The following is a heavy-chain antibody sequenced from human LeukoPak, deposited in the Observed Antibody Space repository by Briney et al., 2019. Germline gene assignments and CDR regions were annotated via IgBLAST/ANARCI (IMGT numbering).Heavy chain of an antibody. Sequence: SETLSLTCTVSGGSISSYYWSWIRRPPGKGLEWIGYIYYSGSTNYYPSLKSRVTVSVDTSKNQFSLKLSSVTAADTAVYYCARSAGYYSDYWGQGTLVTVSS. CDR2: IYYSGST. V-gene: IGHV4-59*01. J-gene: IGHJ4*02. CDR1: GGSISSYY. D-gene: IGHD1-14*01. CDR3: ARSAGYYSDY.